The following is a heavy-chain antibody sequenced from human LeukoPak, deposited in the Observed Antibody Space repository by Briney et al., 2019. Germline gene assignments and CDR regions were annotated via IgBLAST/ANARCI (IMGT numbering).Heavy chain of an antibody. CDR2: IIPIFGTI. V-gene: IGHV1-69*01. Sequence: ASVKVSCKASGGTFSSYAISWVRQAPGQGLEWMGGIIPIFGTINYAQKFLGRVTITAEESTNTAYMELSSLRSEDTAVYYCARAPQTGPHYYGMDVWGKGTTVTVSS. J-gene: IGHJ6*04. CDR1: GGTFSSYA. D-gene: IGHD3-9*01. CDR3: ARAPQTGPHYYGMDV.